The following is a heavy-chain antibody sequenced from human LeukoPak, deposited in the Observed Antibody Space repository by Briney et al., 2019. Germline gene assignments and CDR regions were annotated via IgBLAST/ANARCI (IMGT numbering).Heavy chain of an antibody. V-gene: IGHV3-48*03. CDR2: ISFSGSTI. D-gene: IGHD6-19*01. CDR1: GFTFSSYA. CDR3: ARGPSGANTLWLDY. J-gene: IGHJ4*02. Sequence: GGSLRLSCAASGFTFSSYAMSWVRQAPGKGLEWVSYISFSGSTIYYADSVKGRFTISRDNVKTSLYLQMNSLRAEDTAVYYCARGPSGANTLWLDYWGQGALVTVSS.